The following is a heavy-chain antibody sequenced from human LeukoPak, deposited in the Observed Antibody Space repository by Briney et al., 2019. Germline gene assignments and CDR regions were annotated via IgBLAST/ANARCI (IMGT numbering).Heavy chain of an antibody. V-gene: IGHV3-53*01. D-gene: IGHD1-26*01. CDR3: ASGPPTEDYYGMDV. CDR1: GFTFSNYA. CDR2: IYSGGST. J-gene: IGHJ6*02. Sequence: GGSLRLSCAASGFTFSNYAMSWVRQAPGKGLEWVSVIYSGGSTYYADSAKGRFTISRDNSKNTLYLQMNSLRAEDTAVYYCASGPPTEDYYGMDVWGQGTTVTVSS.